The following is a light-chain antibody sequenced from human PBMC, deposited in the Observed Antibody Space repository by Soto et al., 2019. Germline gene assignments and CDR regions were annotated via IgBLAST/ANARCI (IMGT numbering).Light chain of an antibody. CDR3: SSYTSSSTYVV. Sequence: QSALTQPASVSGSPGQPITISCTGTSSDVGGYNSVSWYQQHPGKAPKLMIYEVSNRPSGVSNRFSGSKSGNTASLTISGLQAEDEADYYCSSYTSSSTYVVFGGGTKVTVL. J-gene: IGLJ2*01. CDR1: SSDVGGYNS. V-gene: IGLV2-14*01. CDR2: EVS.